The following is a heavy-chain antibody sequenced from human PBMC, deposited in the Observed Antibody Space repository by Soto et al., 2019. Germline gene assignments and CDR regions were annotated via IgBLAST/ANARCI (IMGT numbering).Heavy chain of an antibody. V-gene: IGHV1-69*13. CDR2: IIPILDTA. CDR3: ARGGYRGYDFLLDV. CDR1: GDTFSSYP. D-gene: IGHD5-12*01. Sequence: SVKVSGEASGDTFSSYPISWVRQAPGQGLEWMGGIIPILDTANYAQKIQGRVTITADESTSTAYMELSSLRSEDTAVYYCARGGYRGYDFLLDVWGQGTKVTVSS. J-gene: IGHJ6*02.